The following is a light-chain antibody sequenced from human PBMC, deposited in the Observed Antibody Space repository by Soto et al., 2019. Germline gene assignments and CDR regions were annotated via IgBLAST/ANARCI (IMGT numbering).Light chain of an antibody. CDR3: GSWDSSLNAKI. V-gene: IGLV1-51*01. CDR1: NSNIENND. J-gene: IGLJ2*01. Sequence: QSVLTQPPSVSAAPGQKVTISCSGSNSNIENNDVSWYQQLPGTAPKLLIYDNNRRPSGIPDRFSGSKPGTSATLGITGLQTGDEADYYCGSWDSSLNAKIFGGGTQLTVL. CDR2: DNN.